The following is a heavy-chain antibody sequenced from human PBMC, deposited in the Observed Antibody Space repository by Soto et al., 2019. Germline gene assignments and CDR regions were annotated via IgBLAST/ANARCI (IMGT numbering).Heavy chain of an antibody. Sequence: SGGSLRLSCETSGFSFSVYGMHWVRQAPGKGLEWVAAIWYDASKQFYAASVEGRFTISRDNSKAILYLQMNSLRAEDTAVYYCAAWAEGATEVHWGQGTLVTVSS. CDR1: GFSFSVYG. CDR2: IWYDASKQ. CDR3: AAWAEGATEVH. V-gene: IGHV3-33*01. D-gene: IGHD2-15*01. J-gene: IGHJ4*02.